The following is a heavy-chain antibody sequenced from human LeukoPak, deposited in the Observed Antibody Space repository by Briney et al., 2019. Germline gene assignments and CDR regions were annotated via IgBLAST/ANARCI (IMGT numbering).Heavy chain of an antibody. D-gene: IGHD2-2*01. Sequence: SETLSLTCAVSGGSISSGDYSWSWIRQPPGEGLEWIGYIYYSGSTNYNPSLKSRVTISVDTSKNQFSLKLSSVTAADTAVYYCARSPKTAYCSSTSCPPEIWFDPWGQGPLVTVSS. V-gene: IGHV4-61*08. J-gene: IGHJ5*02. CDR1: GGSISSGDYS. CDR3: ARSPKTAYCSSTSCPPEIWFDP. CDR2: IYYSGST.